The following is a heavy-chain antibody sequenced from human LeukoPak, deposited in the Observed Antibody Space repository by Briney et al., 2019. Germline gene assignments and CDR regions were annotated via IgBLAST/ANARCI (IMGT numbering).Heavy chain of an antibody. CDR3: ARGTMRDGH. V-gene: IGHV1-18*01. CDR1: GYTFTSYG. J-gene: IGHJ4*02. Sequence: GASVKVSCKTSGYTFTSYGINWVRKAPGQGLEWMGWINVYNGETKKTQNFHDRLTLTTDTSTSTAYMELRSLRSDDTAFYYCARGTMRDGHWGQGTLVTVSA. D-gene: IGHD5-24*01. CDR2: INVYNGET.